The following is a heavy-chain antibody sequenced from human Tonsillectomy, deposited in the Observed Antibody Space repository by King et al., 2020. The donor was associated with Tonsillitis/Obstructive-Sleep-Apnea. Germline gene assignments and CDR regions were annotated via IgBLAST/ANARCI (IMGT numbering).Heavy chain of an antibody. CDR3: AHRRGYGGSGGAFDI. Sequence: ITLQESGPTLVKPPQTLTLTCTFSGFSLSTSGVGVGWIRQPPGKALEWLALIYWDDDKRYSPSLKSRLTITKDTSKNQVVLTMTNMDPVDTATYYCAHRRGYGGSGGAFDIWGQGTMVTVSS. V-gene: IGHV2-5*02. D-gene: IGHD4-23*01. J-gene: IGHJ3*02. CDR1: GFSLSTSGVG. CDR2: IYWDDDK.